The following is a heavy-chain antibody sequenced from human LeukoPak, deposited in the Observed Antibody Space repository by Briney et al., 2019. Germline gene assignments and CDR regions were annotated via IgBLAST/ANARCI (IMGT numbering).Heavy chain of an antibody. Sequence: GGSLRLSCAASGFTFSSYSMNWVREAPGKGLEWVSSISSSSSYIYYADSVKGRFTISRDNAKNSLYLQINSLRAEDTAVYYCASSIAAAGYWGQGTLVTVSS. D-gene: IGHD6-13*01. CDR3: ASSIAAAGY. J-gene: IGHJ4*02. CDR2: ISSSSSYI. CDR1: GFTFSSYS. V-gene: IGHV3-21*01.